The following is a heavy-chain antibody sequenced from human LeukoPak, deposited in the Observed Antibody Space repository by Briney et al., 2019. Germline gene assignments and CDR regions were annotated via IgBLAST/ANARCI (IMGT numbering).Heavy chain of an antibody. V-gene: IGHV3-21*06. J-gene: IGHJ4*02. D-gene: IGHD6-19*01. CDR3: ARVAAAGTGFSDY. Sequence: PGGSLRLSCAASGFTFSSYSMNWVRQAPGKGLEWVSSISSSSTYIYYAGSLKGRFTISRDNAKSSLSLQMNRLRAEDTAIYYCARVAAAGTGFSDYWGQGTLVTVSS. CDR1: GFTFSSYS. CDR2: ISSSSTYI.